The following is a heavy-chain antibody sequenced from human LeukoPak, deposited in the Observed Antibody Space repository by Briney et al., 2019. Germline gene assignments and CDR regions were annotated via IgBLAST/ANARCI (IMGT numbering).Heavy chain of an antibody. V-gene: IGHV3-74*01. CDR3: ARELEGYDFWSPGNYGMDV. CDR2: INSDGSST. Sequence: PGGSLRLSCAASGFTFSSYWMHWVRQAPGKGLVWVSRINSDGSSTSYADSVKGRFTISRDNAKNSLYLQMNSLRAEDTAVYYCARELEGYDFWSPGNYGMDVWGQGTTVTVSS. D-gene: IGHD3-3*01. J-gene: IGHJ6*02. CDR1: GFTFSSYW.